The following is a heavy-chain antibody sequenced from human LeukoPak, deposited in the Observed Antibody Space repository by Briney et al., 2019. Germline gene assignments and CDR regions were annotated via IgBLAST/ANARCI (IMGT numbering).Heavy chain of an antibody. CDR2: ISGSGGST. Sequence: GGSLRLSCAASGFTFSSYAMSWVRQAPGKGLEWVSAISGSGGSTYYADSVKGRFTISRDNSKNTLYLQMNSLRAEDTAVYYCARDHYYDSSGYQDGMDVWGQGTTVTVSS. J-gene: IGHJ6*02. V-gene: IGHV3-23*01. CDR1: GFTFSSYA. D-gene: IGHD3-22*01. CDR3: ARDHYYDSSGYQDGMDV.